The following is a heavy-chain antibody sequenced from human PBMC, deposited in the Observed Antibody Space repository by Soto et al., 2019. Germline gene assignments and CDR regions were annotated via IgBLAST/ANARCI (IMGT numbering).Heavy chain of an antibody. CDR1: GFTFSSYS. J-gene: IGHJ6*03. CDR3: ARDGGLTSPYYYYYYYMDV. Sequence: EVQLVEPGGGLVKPGGSLRLSCAASGFTFSSYSMNWVRQAPGKGLEWVSSISSSSSYIYYADSVKGRFTISRDNAKNSLYLQRNSLRDEDTAVYYCARDGGLTSPYYYYYYYMDVWGKGTTVTVSS. CDR2: ISSSSSYI. V-gene: IGHV3-21*01. D-gene: IGHD2-2*01.